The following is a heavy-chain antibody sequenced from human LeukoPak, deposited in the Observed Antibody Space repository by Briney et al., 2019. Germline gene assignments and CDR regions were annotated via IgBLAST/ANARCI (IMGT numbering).Heavy chain of an antibody. D-gene: IGHD5/OR15-5a*01. CDR2: NFYSGST. V-gene: IGHV4-59*01. CDR1: GASINSYY. Sequence: SEPLSLTCTVSGASINSYYWSWIRQPPGKGLEWIGYNFYSGSTNYNPSLKSRVTISVDTSKNQFSLKLSSVTAADTALYYCASTPSLNDAFDIWGQGTMVTVSS. J-gene: IGHJ3*02. CDR3: ASTPSLNDAFDI.